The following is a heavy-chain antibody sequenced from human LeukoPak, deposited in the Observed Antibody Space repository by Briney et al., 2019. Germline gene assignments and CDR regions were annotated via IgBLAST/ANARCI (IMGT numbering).Heavy chain of an antibody. J-gene: IGHJ4*02. V-gene: IGHV3-7*01. D-gene: IGHD3-16*01. Sequence: GGSLRLSCAASGFTFSSSWMRWIRQAPGKGLEWVANIKQDGSEKCYVDSVKGRFTISRDNAKNSLYLQMNSLRAEDTAVYYCARDWGLRLGLDYWGQGTLVTVSS. CDR3: ARDWGLRLGLDY. CDR2: IKQDGSEK. CDR1: GFTFSSSW.